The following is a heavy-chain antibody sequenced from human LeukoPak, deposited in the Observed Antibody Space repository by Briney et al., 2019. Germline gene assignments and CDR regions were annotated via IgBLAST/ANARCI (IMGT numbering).Heavy chain of an antibody. V-gene: IGHV1-46*01. Sequence: ASVKVSCKTSGYSFTSYNLHWVRQAPGQGLEWMGIINPSGGSTSYAQKLQGRVTMTRDMSTSTVYMELSSLRSEDTAVYYCARGLMITFGGVIDLWGQGTLVTVSS. D-gene: IGHD3-16*01. CDR1: GYSFTSYN. CDR2: INPSGGST. CDR3: ARGLMITFGGVIDL. J-gene: IGHJ5*02.